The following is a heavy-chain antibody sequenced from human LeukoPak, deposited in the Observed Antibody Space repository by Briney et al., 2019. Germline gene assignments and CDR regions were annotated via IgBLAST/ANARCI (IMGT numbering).Heavy chain of an antibody. CDR2: INHSGST. J-gene: IGHJ6*02. V-gene: IGHV4-34*01. CDR3: ARDVRAARPYYYYGMDV. Sequence: SETLSLTCAVYGGSFSGYYWSWIRQPPGKGLECIGEINHSGSTNYNPSLKSRVTISVDTSKNQFSLKLSSVTAADTAVYYCARDVRAARPYYYYGMDVWGQGTTVTVSS. CDR1: GGSFSGYY. D-gene: IGHD6-6*01.